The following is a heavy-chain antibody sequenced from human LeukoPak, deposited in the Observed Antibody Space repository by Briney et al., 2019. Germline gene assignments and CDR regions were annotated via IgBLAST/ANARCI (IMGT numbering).Heavy chain of an antibody. D-gene: IGHD3-16*02. CDR3: ARDTYVWGSYRPLGY. Sequence: SVKVSCKASGGTFSSYTISWVRQAPGQGLEWMGRIIPILGIANYAQKFQGRVTITADKSTSTAYMELSSLGSEDTAVYYCARDTYVWGSYRPLGYWGQGTLVTVSS. CDR2: IIPILGIA. J-gene: IGHJ4*02. CDR1: GGTFSSYT. V-gene: IGHV1-69*04.